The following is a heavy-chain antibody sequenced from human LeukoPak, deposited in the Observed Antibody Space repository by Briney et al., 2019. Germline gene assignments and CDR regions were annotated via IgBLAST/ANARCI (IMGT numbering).Heavy chain of an antibody. D-gene: IGHD3-16*01. Sequence: GGSLRLSCAASGLSFSSFAMSWVRQGPARGREWVSSIRGNGETLYADSVKGRFTLSSDSSRNTVYFQLNNLRVEDTAIYYCAKASWVSSTDAVRWGQGTLVTVSS. CDR1: GLSFSSFA. CDR3: AKASWVSSTDAVR. V-gene: IGHV3-23*01. J-gene: IGHJ4*02. CDR2: IRGNGET.